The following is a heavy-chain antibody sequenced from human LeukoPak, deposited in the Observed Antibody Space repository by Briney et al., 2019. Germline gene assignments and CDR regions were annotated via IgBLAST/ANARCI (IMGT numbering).Heavy chain of an antibody. CDR2: IVNSGSA. V-gene: IGHV4-61*08. J-gene: IGHJ5*02. CDR3: ARYPAGSGRSDR. D-gene: IGHD3-10*01. CDR1: GDSVSSGGYP. Sequence: SETLSLTCTVSGDSVSSGGYPWSWIRQPPGKGLEWIGQIVNSGSANYNPSLKSRVTISLDTSKNQFSLKVRSVTIADTAVYYCARYPAGSGRSDRWGQGTLVTVSS.